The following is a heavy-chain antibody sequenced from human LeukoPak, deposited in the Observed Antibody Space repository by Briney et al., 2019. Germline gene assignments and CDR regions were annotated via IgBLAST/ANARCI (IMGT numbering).Heavy chain of an antibody. CDR2: ISYMRTT. V-gene: IGHV4-59*01. D-gene: IGHD5-18*01. Sequence: SETLSLTCAVYGGSFSGYYWSWIRQPPGKGLEWIGYISYMRTTNYNPSLKSLVTISLDTSKNQFSLKLRSVTAADTAIYYCATERSDTVYEAFDIWGQGTMVTVSS. CDR3: ATERSDTVYEAFDI. CDR1: GGSFSGYY. J-gene: IGHJ3*02.